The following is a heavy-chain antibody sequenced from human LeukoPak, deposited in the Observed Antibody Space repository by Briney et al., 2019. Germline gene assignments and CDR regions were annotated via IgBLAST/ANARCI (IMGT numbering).Heavy chain of an antibody. J-gene: IGHJ4*02. V-gene: IGHV3-30*02. CDR3: AKDRDIVVVPAAIGD. Sequence: GGSLRLSRVASGFTFSSYGMHWVRQAPGKGLEWVAFIRYDGSNKYYADSVKGRFTISRDNSKNTLYLQMNSLRAEDTAVYYCAKDRDIVVVPAAIGDWGQGTLVTVSS. CDR2: IRYDGSNK. CDR1: GFTFSSYG. D-gene: IGHD2-2*01.